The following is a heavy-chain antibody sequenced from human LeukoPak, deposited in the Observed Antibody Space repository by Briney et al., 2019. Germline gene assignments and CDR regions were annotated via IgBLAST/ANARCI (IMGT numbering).Heavy chain of an antibody. CDR3: ARDRTPENYMDV. CDR2: ISYDGSNK. J-gene: IGHJ6*03. V-gene: IGHV3-30-3*01. Sequence: GRSLRLSCAASGFTFSSYAMHWVRQAPGKGLEWVAVISYDGSNKYYADSVKGRFTISRDNSKNTLYLQMNSLRAEDTAVYYCARDRTPENYMDVWGKGTTVTVSS. CDR1: GFTFSSYA.